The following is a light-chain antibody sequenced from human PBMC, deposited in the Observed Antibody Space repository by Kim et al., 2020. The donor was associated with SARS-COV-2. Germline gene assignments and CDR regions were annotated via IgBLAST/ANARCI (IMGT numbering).Light chain of an antibody. J-gene: IGKJ5*01. Sequence: DIQMTQSPSSLSASVGDRVTITCRASQDISNCLVWFQQTPGKAPKPLIYGASSLQSGVPSKFSGSGSGTEFTLTISSLQPEDVATYYCQQYRSYPITFGQGTRLEIK. V-gene: IGKV1-16*02. CDR2: GAS. CDR3: QQYRSYPIT. CDR1: QDISNC.